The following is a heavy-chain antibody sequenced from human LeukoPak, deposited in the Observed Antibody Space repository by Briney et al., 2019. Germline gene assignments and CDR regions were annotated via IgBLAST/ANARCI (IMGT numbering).Heavy chain of an antibody. V-gene: IGHV4-39*01. D-gene: IGHD4-17*01. Sequence: SETLSLTCTVPGGSISSSSYYWGWIRQPPGKGLEWIGSIYYSGSTYYNPSLKSRVTISVDTSKNQFSLKLSSVTAADTAVYYCATLKPTHYMDVWGKGTTVTVSS. CDR1: GGSISSSSYY. J-gene: IGHJ6*03. CDR2: IYYSGST. CDR3: ATLKPTHYMDV.